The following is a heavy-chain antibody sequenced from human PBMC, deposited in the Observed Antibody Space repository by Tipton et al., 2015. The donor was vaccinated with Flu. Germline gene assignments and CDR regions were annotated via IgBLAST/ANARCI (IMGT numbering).Heavy chain of an antibody. Sequence: TLSLTCAVSGDSITRGSYYWNWIRQPAGKGLEWIGRVYTNKNTNYKASLESRVTISIDKSKNQFSLKLTSVTAADTAIYYCASVDYGDYDHEADGLDIWGQGTLVSVSA. CDR2: VYTNKNT. V-gene: IGHV4-61*02. D-gene: IGHD4-17*01. CDR1: GDSITRGSYY. CDR3: ASVDYGDYDHEADGLDI. J-gene: IGHJ3*02.